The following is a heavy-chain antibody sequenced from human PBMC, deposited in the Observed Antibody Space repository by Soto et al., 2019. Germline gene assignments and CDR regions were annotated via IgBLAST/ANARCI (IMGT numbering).Heavy chain of an antibody. Sequence: QVHLQESGPGLVKPSETLSLTCTVSGGSINNYYWSWIRQPREKGLEWIGYIYYSGSTSFNPSLVSRVTMSVDTSKSQFSLELNSLTAADTAVYFCARFSSTGWEGGIDTWGRGTVVTVSS. CDR3: ARFSSTGWEGGIDT. CDR1: GGSINNYY. CDR2: IYYSGST. D-gene: IGHD6-19*01. V-gene: IGHV4-59*01. J-gene: IGHJ3*02.